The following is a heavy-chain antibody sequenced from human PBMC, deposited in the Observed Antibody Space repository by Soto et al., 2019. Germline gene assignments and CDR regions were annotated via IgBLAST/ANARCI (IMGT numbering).Heavy chain of an antibody. Sequence: SVPLSVTWAVSGGSSSSGGCSWSWNRQPPGKGLEWIGYIYYSGSTKYNPSLKSRVTISVDTSKNQFSLKLSSVTAADTAVYYCARAGLGDGSDYWGQGTLVTVSS. V-gene: IGHV4-61*08. J-gene: IGHJ4*02. D-gene: IGHD1-26*01. CDR2: IYYSGST. CDR3: ARAGLGDGSDY. CDR1: GGSSSSGGCS.